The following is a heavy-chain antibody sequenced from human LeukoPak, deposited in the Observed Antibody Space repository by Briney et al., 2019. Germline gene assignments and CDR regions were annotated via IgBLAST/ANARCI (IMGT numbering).Heavy chain of an antibody. CDR2: ISAYNGNT. V-gene: IGHV1-18*01. J-gene: IGHJ4*02. D-gene: IGHD6-19*01. CDR3: ARPSSSGWYLTPDFFDY. CDR1: GYTFTSYG. Sequence: GASVKVSCKASGYTFTSYGISWVRQAPGQGLEWMGWISAYNGNTNYAQKLQGRVTMTTDTSTSTAYMELRSLRSDDTAVYYCARPSSSGWYLTPDFFDYWGQGTLVTVSS.